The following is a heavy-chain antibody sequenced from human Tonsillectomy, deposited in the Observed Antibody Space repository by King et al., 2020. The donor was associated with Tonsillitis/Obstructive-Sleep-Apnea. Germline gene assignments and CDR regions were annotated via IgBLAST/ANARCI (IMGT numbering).Heavy chain of an antibody. J-gene: IGHJ4*02. CDR2: IYYTGST. V-gene: IGHV4-39*01. Sequence: LQLQESGPGLVKPSETLSLTCSVSGHSIRSNSYYWGWIRQPPGKGLEWIGTIYYTGSTYYNPSLKSRVTISVDTSKDQFSLKLSSVTAADTAVYSCARHVRDGYGTNFDYWGQGTLVTVSS. CDR1: GHSIRSNSYY. D-gene: IGHD5-24*01. CDR3: ARHVRDGYGTNFDY.